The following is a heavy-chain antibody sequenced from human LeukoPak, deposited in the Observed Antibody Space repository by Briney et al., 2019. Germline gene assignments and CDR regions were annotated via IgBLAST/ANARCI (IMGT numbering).Heavy chain of an antibody. CDR1: GFTFSNAW. CDR2: IKSKTDGGTT. Sequence: PGGSLRLSCAASGFTFSNAWMSWVRQAPGKGLEWVGRIKSKTDGGTTDYAAPVKGRFTISRDDSKNTLYLQMNSLKTEDTAVYYCTTDPYYDSSGQNWGQGTLVTVSS. J-gene: IGHJ4*02. V-gene: IGHV3-15*01. CDR3: TTDPYYDSSGQN. D-gene: IGHD3-22*01.